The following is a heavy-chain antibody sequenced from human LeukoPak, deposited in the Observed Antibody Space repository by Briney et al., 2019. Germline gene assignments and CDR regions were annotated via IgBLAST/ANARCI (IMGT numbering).Heavy chain of an antibody. J-gene: IGHJ6*03. V-gene: IGHV3-30*04. D-gene: IGHD3-10*01. Sequence: PGRSLRLSCAASGFTFSSYAMHWVRQAPGKGLEWVAVISYDGSNKYYADSVKGRFTISRDNAKNSLYLQMNSLRAEDTALYYCARRVDGSGRYRGYYYYYMDVWGTGTTVTISS. CDR2: ISYDGSNK. CDR3: ARRVDGSGRYRGYYYYYMDV. CDR1: GFTFSSYA.